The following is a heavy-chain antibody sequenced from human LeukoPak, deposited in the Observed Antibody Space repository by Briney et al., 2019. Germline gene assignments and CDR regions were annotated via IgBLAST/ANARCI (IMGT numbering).Heavy chain of an antibody. D-gene: IGHD3-9*01. Sequence: SETLSLTCTVSGGSISSYYWSWIRQPAGKGLEWIGRIYTSGSTNYNPSLKSRVTMSVDTSKNQFSLKLSSVTAAATAVYYCARGHYDILTGYHSGVYFDYWGQGTLVTVSS. CDR1: GGSISSYY. CDR3: ARGHYDILTGYHSGVYFDY. J-gene: IGHJ4*02. V-gene: IGHV4-4*07. CDR2: IYTSGST.